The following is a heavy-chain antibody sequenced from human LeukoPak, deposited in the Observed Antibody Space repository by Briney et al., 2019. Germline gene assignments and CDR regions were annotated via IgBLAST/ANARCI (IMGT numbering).Heavy chain of an antibody. D-gene: IGHD2-15*01. Sequence: SETLSLTCTVSGGSISSYYWSWIRQPPGKGLEWIGYIYYSGSTNYNPSLKSRVTISVDTSKNQFSLKLSSVTAADTAVYYCARARGYCSGGSCYARTHYYGIDVWGQGTTVTVSS. CDR1: GGSISSYY. CDR3: ARARGYCSGGSCYARTHYYGIDV. J-gene: IGHJ6*02. V-gene: IGHV4-59*01. CDR2: IYYSGST.